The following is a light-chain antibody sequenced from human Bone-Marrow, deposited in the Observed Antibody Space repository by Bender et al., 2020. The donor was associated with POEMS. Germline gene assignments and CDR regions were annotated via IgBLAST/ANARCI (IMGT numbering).Light chain of an antibody. V-gene: IGLV2-23*02. CDR3: SSYAGSRNVV. CDR1: RSDVGTYDL. CDR2: KVS. Sequence: QSALTQPASVSGSPGQSITISCTGTRSDVGTYDLVSWYQHHPGKAPKLMIYKVSKRPSGVSNRFSGSKSGNTASLTISGLQAEDEADYYCSSYAGSRNVVFGGGTKLTVL. J-gene: IGLJ2*01.